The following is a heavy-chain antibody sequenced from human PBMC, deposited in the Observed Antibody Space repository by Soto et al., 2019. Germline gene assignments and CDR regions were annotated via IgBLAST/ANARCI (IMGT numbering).Heavy chain of an antibody. CDR3: VRSSGSQPRAGWFDP. D-gene: IGHD1-26*01. Sequence: VGSLRLSCISSGFTFRTYTMNWVRQAPGKGLEWVSGIRGFSPYTFYAESVKGRFTISRDNAKNSLYLQMNSLRAEDTAVYYCVRSSGSQPRAGWFDPWGQGTLVTVSS. J-gene: IGHJ5*02. CDR1: GFTFRTYT. CDR2: IRGFSPYT. V-gene: IGHV3-21*01.